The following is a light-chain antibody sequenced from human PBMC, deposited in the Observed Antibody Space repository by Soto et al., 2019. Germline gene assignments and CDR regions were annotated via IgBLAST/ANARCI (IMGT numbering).Light chain of an antibody. Sequence: QSVLTQPPSASGSPGQSVTISCTGTSSDVGGYNYVSWYQQHPGKAPKLIIYEVSKWPSGVPDRFSGSKSGNTASLTVSGLQAEDEADYYCSSYGGSNNLIFGGGTKLTVL. CDR3: SSYGGSNNLI. CDR1: SSDVGGYNY. V-gene: IGLV2-8*01. J-gene: IGLJ2*01. CDR2: EVS.